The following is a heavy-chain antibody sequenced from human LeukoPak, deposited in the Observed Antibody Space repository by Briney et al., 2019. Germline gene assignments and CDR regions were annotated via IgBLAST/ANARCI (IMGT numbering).Heavy chain of an antibody. D-gene: IGHD3-3*01. Sequence: PGGSLRLSCAASGFTFSSYSMNWVRQAPGKGLEWVSSISSSSSYIYYADSVKGRFTISRDNAKNSLYLQMNSLRAEDTAVYYCARGDFWSGYYHWGGQGTLVTVSS. CDR1: GFTFSSYS. CDR3: ARGDFWSGYYHW. CDR2: ISSSSSYI. V-gene: IGHV3-21*01. J-gene: IGHJ4*02.